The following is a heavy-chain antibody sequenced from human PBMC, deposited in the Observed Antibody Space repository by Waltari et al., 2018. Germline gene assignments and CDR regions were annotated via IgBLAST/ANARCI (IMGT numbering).Heavy chain of an antibody. CDR1: GFTVSSNY. D-gene: IGHD3-16*01. Sequence: EVQLVESGGGLIPPGGSLRLSCAASGFTVSSNYMSWVRQAPGKGLEWVSVIYSGGSTYYADSVKGRFTISRDNSKNTLYLQMNSLRAEDTAVYYCARGISYGGNPTGDAEYFQHWGQGTLVTVSS. CDR3: ARGISYGGNPTGDAEYFQH. J-gene: IGHJ1*01. CDR2: IYSGGST. V-gene: IGHV3-53*01.